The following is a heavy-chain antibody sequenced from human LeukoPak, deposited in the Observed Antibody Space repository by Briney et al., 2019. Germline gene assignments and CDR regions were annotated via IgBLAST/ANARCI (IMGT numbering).Heavy chain of an antibody. CDR2: INTYDGNT. D-gene: IGHD2-15*01. Sequence: ASVKVSCKASGYTFSSYHISWVRQAPGQRLEWMGWINTYDGNTDYAQSLQGRVAMIADTSTSTAYMELRSLRSDDTAVYYCARDFATWYFDNWGQGTLVTVSS. CDR3: ARDFATWYFDN. V-gene: IGHV1-18*01. J-gene: IGHJ4*02. CDR1: GYTFSSYH.